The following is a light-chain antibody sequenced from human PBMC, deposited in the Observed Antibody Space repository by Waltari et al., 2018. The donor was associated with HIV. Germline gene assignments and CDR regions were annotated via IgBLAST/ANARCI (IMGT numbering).Light chain of an antibody. Sequence: DIVLTQSPDSLAVPLGERATITCKSSQSVLYSSDNKNYLAWFQQKPGQPPKLLFYWASTRESGVPDRFTGSRSGTHFTLTITSMQAEDVAVYFCQQYYSTWTFGQGTKVEIK. J-gene: IGKJ1*01. V-gene: IGKV4-1*01. CDR1: QSVLYSSDNKNY. CDR2: WAS. CDR3: QQYYSTWT.